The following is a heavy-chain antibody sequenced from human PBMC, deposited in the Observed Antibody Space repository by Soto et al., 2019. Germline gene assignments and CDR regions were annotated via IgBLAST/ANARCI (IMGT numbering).Heavy chain of an antibody. CDR3: AREFPPPGSTSCYSFCGFDI. Sequence: GGSLRLSCAASGFTFSSYSMNWVRQAPGKGLEWVSSISSSSSYIYYADSVKGRFTISRDNAKNSLYLQMNSLRAEDTAVYYYAREFPPPGSTSCYSFCGFDIRGEGPMVTVSS. CDR2: ISSSSSYI. V-gene: IGHV3-21*01. J-gene: IGHJ3*02. D-gene: IGHD2-2*02. CDR1: GFTFSSYS.